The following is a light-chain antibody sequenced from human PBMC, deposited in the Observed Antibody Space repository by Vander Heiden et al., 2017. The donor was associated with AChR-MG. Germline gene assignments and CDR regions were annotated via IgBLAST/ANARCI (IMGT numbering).Light chain of an antibody. CDR1: TGAVISGHY. CDR2: DTS. Sequence: QAVVTQEPSLTVSPGGTVTLTCGSSTGAVISGHYPYWFQQKPGQAPRTLIFDTSNKHSWTPARFSGSLLGGKAALTLSGAQPEDEAEYYCLLHYGDSVVFGGGTKLTVL. J-gene: IGLJ2*01. V-gene: IGLV7-46*01. CDR3: LLHYGDSVV.